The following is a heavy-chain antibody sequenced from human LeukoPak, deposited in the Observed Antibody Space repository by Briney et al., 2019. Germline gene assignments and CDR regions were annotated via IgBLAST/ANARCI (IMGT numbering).Heavy chain of an antibody. CDR1: GYTFTGYY. CDR3: ARGPTMYSSSAGTYYFNY. V-gene: IGHV1-2*02. CDR2: INPNSGGT. D-gene: IGHD6-6*01. J-gene: IGHJ4*02. Sequence: ASVKVSCKASGYTFTGYYMHWVRQAPGQGLEWMGWINPNSGGTNYAQKFQGRVTMTRDTSISTAYMELSRLRSDDTAVYYCARGPTMYSSSAGTYYFNYWGQGTLVTVSS.